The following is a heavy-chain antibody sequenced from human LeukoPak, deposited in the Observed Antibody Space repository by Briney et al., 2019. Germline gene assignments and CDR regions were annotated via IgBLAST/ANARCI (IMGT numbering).Heavy chain of an antibody. D-gene: IGHD3-10*01. V-gene: IGHV4-61*08. CDR1: GGSISSGGHS. CDR2: IYYSGST. Sequence: SQTLSLTCTVSGGSISSGGHSWSWIRQPPGKGLEWIGYIYYSGSTNYNPSLKSRVTISVDTSKNQFSLKLSSVTAADTAVYYCARLREEDFDYWGQGTLVTVSS. J-gene: IGHJ4*02. CDR3: ARLREEDFDY.